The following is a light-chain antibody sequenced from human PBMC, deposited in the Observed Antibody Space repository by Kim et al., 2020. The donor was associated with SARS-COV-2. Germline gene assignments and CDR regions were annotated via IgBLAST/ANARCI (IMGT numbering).Light chain of an antibody. CDR1: HDITNY. CDR3: QQYDNLPSIT. J-gene: IGKJ5*01. CDR2: DAS. Sequence: SVGDRITITCQASHDITNYLNWYQHKPGKAPKLLIYDASNLETGVPSRFSGSGSGTDFTFTISSLQPEDIATYYCQQYDNLPSITFGQGTRLEIK. V-gene: IGKV1-33*01.